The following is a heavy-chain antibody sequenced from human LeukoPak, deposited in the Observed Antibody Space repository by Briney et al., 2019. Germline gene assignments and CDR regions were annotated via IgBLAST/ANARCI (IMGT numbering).Heavy chain of an antibody. CDR3: TRQNWLNYHYYMDV. J-gene: IGHJ6*03. CDR1: GFTFSGSA. D-gene: IGHD1-1*01. Sequence: GGSLRLSCAASGFTFSGSAMHWVRQASGKGLEWVGRIRSKANSYATAYAASVKGRFTISRDDSKNTAYLQMNSLKTEDTAVYYCTRQNWLNYHYYMDVWGKGTTVTVPS. V-gene: IGHV3-73*01. CDR2: IRSKANSYAT.